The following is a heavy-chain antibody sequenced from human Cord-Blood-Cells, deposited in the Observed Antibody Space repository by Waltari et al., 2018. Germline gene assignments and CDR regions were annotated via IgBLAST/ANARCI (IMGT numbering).Heavy chain of an antibody. Sequence: QLQLQESGPGLVKPSETLSLTCTVPGGSISSSSYYWGGIRQPPGKGLEWIGSIYYSGSTYYNPSLKSRVTISVDTSKNQFSLKLSSVTAADTAVYYCASYGSGSYYNGNFDYWGQGTLVTVSS. J-gene: IGHJ4*02. CDR1: GGSISSSSYY. CDR3: ASYGSGSYYNGNFDY. D-gene: IGHD3-10*01. CDR2: IYYSGST. V-gene: IGHV4-39*01.